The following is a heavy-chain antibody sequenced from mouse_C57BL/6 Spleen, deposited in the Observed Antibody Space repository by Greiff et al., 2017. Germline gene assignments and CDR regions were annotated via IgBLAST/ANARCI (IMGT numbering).Heavy chain of an antibody. V-gene: IGHV5-9-1*02. CDR1: GFTFSSYA. CDR2: ISSGGDYI. D-gene: IGHD2-2*01. CDR3: TRGIYYGFFDY. J-gene: IGHJ2*01. Sequence: EVMLVESGEGLVKPGGSLKLSCAASGFTFSSYAMSWVRQTPEKRLEWVAYISSGGDYIYYADTVKGRFTLSRDNARNTLYLQMSSLKSEDTAMYYCTRGIYYGFFDYWGQGTTLTVSS.